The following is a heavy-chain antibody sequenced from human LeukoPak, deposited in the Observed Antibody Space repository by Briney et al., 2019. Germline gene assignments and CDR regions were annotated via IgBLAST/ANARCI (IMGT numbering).Heavy chain of an antibody. CDR2: IKQDGSEK. D-gene: IGHD5-18*01. Sequence: PGGSLRLSCAASGFTFSSYAMSWVRQAPGKGLEWVANIKQDGSEKYYVDSVKGRFTISRDNAKNSLYLQMNSLRAEDTAVYYCARDHGYGWYYFDYWGQGTLVTVSS. J-gene: IGHJ4*02. CDR1: GFTFSSYA. V-gene: IGHV3-7*01. CDR3: ARDHGYGWYYFDY.